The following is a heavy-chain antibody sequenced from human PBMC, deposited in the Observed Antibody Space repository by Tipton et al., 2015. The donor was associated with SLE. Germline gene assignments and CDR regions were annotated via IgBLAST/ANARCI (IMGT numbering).Heavy chain of an antibody. V-gene: IGHV4-61*02. CDR3: ARHPDGYYYYYGLDV. J-gene: IGHJ6*02. CDR2: ISTSGSS. Sequence: GLVKPSQTLSLTCTVSGGSISKGGYYWSWIRLRPGKGLEWIGQISTSGSSNYDPSLNSRVTISVDTSKNQFSLKLTSVTAADTAVYYCARHPDGYYYYYGLDVWGQGTTVTVSS. D-gene: IGHD5-24*01. CDR1: GGSISKGGYY.